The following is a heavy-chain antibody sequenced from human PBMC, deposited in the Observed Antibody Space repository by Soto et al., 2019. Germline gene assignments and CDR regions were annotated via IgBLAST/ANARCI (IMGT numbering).Heavy chain of an antibody. Sequence: GGSLRLSCAASGFTFFSYGMHWVRHAPGKGLEWVAVISYDGSNKYYGDSVKGRFTISRDNSKNTLYLQMNSLRADDTAVYYCAKDRAGDIYVAARSGLDYWGQGTLVTVSS. V-gene: IGHV3-30*18. J-gene: IGHJ4*02. CDR3: AKDRAGDIYVAARSGLDY. CDR1: GFTFFSYG. CDR2: ISYDGSNK. D-gene: IGHD3-3*01.